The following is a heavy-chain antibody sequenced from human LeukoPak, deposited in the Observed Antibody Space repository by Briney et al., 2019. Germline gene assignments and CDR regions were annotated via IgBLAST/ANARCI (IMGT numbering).Heavy chain of an antibody. CDR1: GFTFSSYT. V-gene: IGHV3-21*01. CDR3: ARDPTPRYCSGGSCYTHYGMVV. Sequence: GGSLRLSCAAFGFTFSSYTMNWVRQAPGKGLEWVSSISSSSSYIYYADSVKGRLTISRDNAKNSLYLQMNSLRAEDTAVYYCARDPTPRYCSGGSCYTHYGMVVWGQGTTVTVSS. CDR2: ISSSSSYI. J-gene: IGHJ6*02. D-gene: IGHD2-15*01.